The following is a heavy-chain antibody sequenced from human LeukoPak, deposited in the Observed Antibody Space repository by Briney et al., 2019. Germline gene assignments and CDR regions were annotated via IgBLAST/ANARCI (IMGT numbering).Heavy chain of an antibody. D-gene: IGHD3-10*01. Sequence: GGSLELSCETSGITFSNYAMSWVRQAPGKGLEWVSAISGSAGRTYYADSVRGRFTIYRDDSRRTVYLQMTSLRAEDTAVYYCAKDEGDYSSSRTYFVYYFDYWGQGALVTVSS. CDR3: AKDEGDYSSSRTYFVYYFDY. CDR1: GITFSNYA. J-gene: IGHJ4*02. V-gene: IGHV3-23*01. CDR2: ISGSAGRT.